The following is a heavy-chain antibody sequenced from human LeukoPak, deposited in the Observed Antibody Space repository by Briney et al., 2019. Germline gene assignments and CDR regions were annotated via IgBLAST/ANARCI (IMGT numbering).Heavy chain of an antibody. V-gene: IGHV3-43D*03. CDR3: ASRIVGTPDYFDY. CDR2: ISWDGGST. D-gene: IGHD1-26*01. CDR1: GFTFDDYA. Sequence: PGGSLRLSCAASGFTFDDYAMHWVRQAPGKGLEWVSLISWDGGSTYYADSVKGRFTISRDNSKNTLYLQMNSLRAEDTAVYYCASRIVGTPDYFDYWGQGTLVTVSS. J-gene: IGHJ4*02.